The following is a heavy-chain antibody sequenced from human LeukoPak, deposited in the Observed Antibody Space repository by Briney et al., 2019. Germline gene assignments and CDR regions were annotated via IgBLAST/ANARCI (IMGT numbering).Heavy chain of an antibody. J-gene: IGHJ3*02. CDR3: AREHVYYYDSSGVAFDI. D-gene: IGHD3-22*01. CDR1: GFTFSSFS. V-gene: IGHV3-48*01. Sequence: PGGSLRLSCAASGFTFSSFSMNWVRQAPGKGLEWVSYISSSSSTIYYADSVKGRFTISRDNAKNSLYLQMNSLRAEDTAVYYCAREHVYYYDSSGVAFDIWGQGTMVTVSS. CDR2: ISSSSSTI.